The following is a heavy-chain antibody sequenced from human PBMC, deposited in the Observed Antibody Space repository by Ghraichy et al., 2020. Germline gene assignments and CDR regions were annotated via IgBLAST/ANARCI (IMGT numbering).Heavy chain of an antibody. CDR2: IYYSGST. CDR3: AEKPSVAGIGEYFQH. J-gene: IGHJ1*01. D-gene: IGHD6-19*01. V-gene: IGHV4-39*01. CDR1: GGSISSSSYY. Sequence: SETLSLTCTVSGGSISSSSYYWGWIRQPPGKGLEWIGSIYYSGSTYYNPSLKSRVTISVDTSKNQFSLKLSSVTAADPAVYYCAEKPSVAGIGEYFQHWGQGTLVTVSS.